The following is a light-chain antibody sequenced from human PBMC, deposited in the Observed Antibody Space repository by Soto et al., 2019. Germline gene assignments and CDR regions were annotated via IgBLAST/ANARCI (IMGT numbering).Light chain of an antibody. CDR1: HYLSTNF. CDR2: GAS. J-gene: IGKJ1*01. V-gene: IGKV3-20*01. Sequence: EIVLTQSPGTLSLSPGESATLSCRASHYLSTNFLAWYQQKPGQTPRLLIYGASSRATGIPGRFSGSGSGTDFTLPISRLEPEDFAVYYCQQYHNSPRTFGQGTKVEI. CDR3: QQYHNSPRT.